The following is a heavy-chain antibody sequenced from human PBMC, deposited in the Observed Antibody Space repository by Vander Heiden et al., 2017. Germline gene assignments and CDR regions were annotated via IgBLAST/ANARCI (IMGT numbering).Heavy chain of an antibody. CDR3: AKVQYSGSQYFDY. V-gene: IGHV3-30*18. Sequence: QVQLVESGGGVVQPGRSLRLSCAASGFTFSNYVMHWVRQAPGKGLEWVAVISDDGSNIYYADAVKGRFTISRENSKNTLYLQMHRLIGEDTAVYYCAKVQYSGSQYFDYWGQGTLVTVSS. D-gene: IGHD1-26*01. CDR1: GFTFSNYV. CDR2: ISDDGSNI. J-gene: IGHJ4*02.